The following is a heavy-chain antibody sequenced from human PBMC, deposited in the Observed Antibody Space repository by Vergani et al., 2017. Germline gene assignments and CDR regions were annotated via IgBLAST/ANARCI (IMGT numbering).Heavy chain of an antibody. CDR3: ARARALPHIAVAGNIDY. CDR2: INHSGST. J-gene: IGHJ4*02. V-gene: IGHV4-34*01. D-gene: IGHD6-19*01. Sequence: QVQLQQWGAGLFKPSETPSLICAVFGGSFSGYYWSWIRQPPGKELEWIGEINHSGSTNYNPSLKSRVTISVDTSKNQFSLKLSSVTAADTAVYYCARARALPHIAVAGNIDYWGQGTLVTVSS. CDR1: GGSFSGYY.